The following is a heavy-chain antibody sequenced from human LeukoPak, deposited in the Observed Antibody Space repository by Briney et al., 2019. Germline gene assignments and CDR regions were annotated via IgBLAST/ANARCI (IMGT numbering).Heavy chain of an antibody. V-gene: IGHV4-4*07. CDR1: GGSISSYY. J-gene: IGHJ5*02. CDR3: ARTYQLLYHNWFDP. CDR2: IYTSGST. D-gene: IGHD2-2*02. Sequence: SETLSLTCTVSGGSISSYYWSWIRQPAGKGLEWIGRIYTSGSTNYNPSLKSRVTMSVDTSKNQFSLKLSSVTAADTAVYYCARTYQLLYHNWFDPWGQGTLVTVSS.